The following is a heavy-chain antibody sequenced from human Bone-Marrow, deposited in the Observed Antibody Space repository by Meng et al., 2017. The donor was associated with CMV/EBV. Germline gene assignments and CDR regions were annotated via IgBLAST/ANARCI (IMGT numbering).Heavy chain of an antibody. CDR2: ISGSGGST. V-gene: IGHV3-23*01. Sequence: GESLKISCAASGFTFSSYAMSWVRQAPGKGLEWVSAISGSGGSTYYADSVKGRSTISRDNSKNTLYLQMNSLRAEDTAVYYWAKRRLSGGGYFDYWGQGTLVTVSS. J-gene: IGHJ4*02. D-gene: IGHD3-16*01. CDR3: AKRRLSGGGYFDY. CDR1: GFTFSSYA.